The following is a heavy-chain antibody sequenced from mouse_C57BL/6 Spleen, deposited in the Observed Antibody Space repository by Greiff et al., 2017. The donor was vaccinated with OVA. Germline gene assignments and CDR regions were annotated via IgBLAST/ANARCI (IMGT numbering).Heavy chain of an antibody. J-gene: IGHJ4*01. CDR1: GYTFTEYT. CDR3: ARHEGAYDYDDAMDY. V-gene: IGHV1-62-2*01. D-gene: IGHD2-4*01. CDR2: FYPGSGSI. Sequence: QVQLKESGAELVKPGASVKLSCKASGYTFTEYTIHWVKQRSGQGLEWIGWFYPGSGSIKYNEKFKDKATLTADKSSSTVYMELSRLTAEDSAVYFCARHEGAYDYDDAMDYWGQGTSVTVSS.